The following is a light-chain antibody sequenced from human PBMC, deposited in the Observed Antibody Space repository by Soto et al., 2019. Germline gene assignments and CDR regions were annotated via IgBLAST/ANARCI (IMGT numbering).Light chain of an antibody. V-gene: IGKV1-5*03. CDR1: QSVSRX. Sequence: GDRVTITCRASQSVSRXLAXXKXXPXXXXXLXXXKASNLESGVSSRFSGSGSGTEFTLTISSLQPDDSATYYCQQYDVYSPWMFGQGTKVDIK. CDR3: QQYDVYSPWM. J-gene: IGKJ1*01. CDR2: KAS.